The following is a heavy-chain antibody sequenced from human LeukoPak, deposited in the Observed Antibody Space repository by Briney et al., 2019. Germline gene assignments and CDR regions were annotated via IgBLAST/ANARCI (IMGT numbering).Heavy chain of an antibody. Sequence: SETLSLTCTVSGGSIRSTSYYWGWIRQPPGKGLEWIGNIYYSGTTQYKPSLKSRVTISVDTSKNQLSLKLTSVTAADTAVYYCARGYYGSGSPYYYYYMDVWGKGTTVSVSS. D-gene: IGHD3-10*01. J-gene: IGHJ6*03. CDR3: ARGYYGSGSPYYYYYMDV. CDR2: IYYSGTT. V-gene: IGHV4-39*01. CDR1: GGSIRSTSYY.